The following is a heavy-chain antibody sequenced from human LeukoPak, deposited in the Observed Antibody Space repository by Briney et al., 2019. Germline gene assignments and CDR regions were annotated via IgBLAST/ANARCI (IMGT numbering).Heavy chain of an antibody. Sequence: SETLSLTCTVSGGSISSGDYYWSWTRQPPGKGLEWIGYIYCSGSTYYNPSLKSRVTISVDTSKNQFSLKLSSVTAADTAVYYCARANDWYYYYMDVWGKGTTVTVSS. J-gene: IGHJ6*03. V-gene: IGHV4-30-4*08. CDR2: IYCSGST. CDR1: GGSISSGDYY. CDR3: ARANDWYYYYMDV. D-gene: IGHD1-1*01.